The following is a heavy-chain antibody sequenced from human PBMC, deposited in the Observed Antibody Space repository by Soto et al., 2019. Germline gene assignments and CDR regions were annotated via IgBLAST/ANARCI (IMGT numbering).Heavy chain of an antibody. CDR2: ISYSGST. CDR1: GGSITSYY. D-gene: IGHD3-10*01. V-gene: IGHV4-59*08. CDR3: VRHDGRGVYYYYKDV. J-gene: IGHJ6*03. Sequence: SETLSLTCTVSGGSITSYYWTWIRRPPGKGLEWIGYISYSGSTNSNPSLKSRVAISVDASKNQFSLKLSSVTAADTAVYYCVRHDGRGVYYYYKDVWGKGTTVTVSS.